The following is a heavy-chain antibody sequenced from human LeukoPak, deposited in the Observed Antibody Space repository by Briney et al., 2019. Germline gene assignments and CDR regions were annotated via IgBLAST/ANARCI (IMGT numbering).Heavy chain of an antibody. CDR3: ARDGSASHDY. V-gene: IGHV3-66*01. CDR1: GFTVSSNY. J-gene: IGHJ4*02. Sequence: GGSLRLSCAASGFTVSSNYMSWVRQAPGKGLEWVSIIYSAGSTYYADSVKGRFTISRDNSKNTLYLQMNSLRAEDTAVYYCARDGSASHDYWGQGTLVTVSS. CDR2: IYSAGST. D-gene: IGHD6-25*01.